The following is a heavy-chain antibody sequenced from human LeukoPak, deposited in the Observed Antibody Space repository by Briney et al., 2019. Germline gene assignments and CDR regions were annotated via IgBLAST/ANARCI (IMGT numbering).Heavy chain of an antibody. CDR2: ISSSSSYI. CDR3: ARDAMVRGVTNYYYYYGMGV. Sequence: GGSLRLSCAASGFTFSSYSMNWVRQAPGKGLEWVSSISSSSSYIYYADSVKGRFTISRDNAKNSLYLQMNSLRAEDTAVYYCARDAMVRGVTNYYYYYGMGVWGQGTTVTVSS. D-gene: IGHD3-10*01. CDR1: GFTFSSYS. J-gene: IGHJ6*02. V-gene: IGHV3-21*01.